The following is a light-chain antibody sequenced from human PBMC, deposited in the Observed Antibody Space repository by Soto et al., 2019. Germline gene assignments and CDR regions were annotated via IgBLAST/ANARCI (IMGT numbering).Light chain of an antibody. CDR2: DNN. J-gene: IGLJ1*01. Sequence: QSVLTQPPSVSAAPGQKVTISCSGSSSNIGNNYVSWYQHLPGTAPKLLIYDNNKRPSGIPDRFSGSKSGTSATLGITGLQTGDEADYYCGTWDSSLSAYDFGSGTKVTVL. CDR3: GTWDSSLSAYD. V-gene: IGLV1-51*01. CDR1: SSNIGNNY.